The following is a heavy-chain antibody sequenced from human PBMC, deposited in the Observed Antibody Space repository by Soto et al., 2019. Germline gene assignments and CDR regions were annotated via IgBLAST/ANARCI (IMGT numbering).Heavy chain of an antibody. CDR3: AGSTSSWGV. J-gene: IGHJ6*04. D-gene: IGHD6-13*01. CDR1: GFTSRNYW. V-gene: IGHV3-7*01. Sequence: EVQVVESGGGLVQPGGSLRLSCVASGFTSRNYWLNWVRQAPGKGLEWVANIKQDGREKNYVDSGKGRFTISRDNAKNSLYLQMNSLRAEDTAVYYCAGSTSSWGVWGKGTTVTVSS. CDR2: IKQDGREK.